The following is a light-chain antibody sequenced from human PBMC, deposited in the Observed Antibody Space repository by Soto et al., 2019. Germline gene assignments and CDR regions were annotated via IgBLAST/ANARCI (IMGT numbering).Light chain of an antibody. CDR3: QQYNSYSPST. CDR2: KAS. CDR1: QSISSW. J-gene: IGKJ2*01. Sequence: DIQMTQSPSTLSASVGDRVTITCRASQSISSWLAWYQQKPGKAPKLLIYKASTIASGVPSRFSGSGSGKEFTLTISSLQPDDFETYYCQQYNSYSPSTFGQGTKLEIK. V-gene: IGKV1-5*03.